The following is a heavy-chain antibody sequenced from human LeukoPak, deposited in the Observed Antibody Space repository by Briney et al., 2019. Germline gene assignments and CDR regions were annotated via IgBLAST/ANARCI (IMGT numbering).Heavy chain of an antibody. CDR1: GYTFTSYD. J-gene: IGHJ5*02. Sequence: GASVKVSCKASGYTFTSYDINWVRQATGQGLEWMGWMNPNSGNAGYAQKFQGRVTMTRNTSISTAYMELSSLRSEDTAVYYCARVALTSGWYGTTNPFDPWGQGTLVTVSS. CDR2: MNPNSGNA. D-gene: IGHD6-19*01. V-gene: IGHV1-8*01. CDR3: ARVALTSGWYGTTNPFDP.